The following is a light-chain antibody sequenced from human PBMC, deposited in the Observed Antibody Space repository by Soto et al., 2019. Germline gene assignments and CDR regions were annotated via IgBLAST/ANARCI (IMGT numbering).Light chain of an antibody. CDR1: SSDVGGYNY. V-gene: IGLV2-8*01. J-gene: IGLJ1*01. CDR2: EVS. Sequence: QSVLTQPLSASGSPGQSVTISCTGTSSDVGGYNYVSWYQQHPGKAPKLMIYEVSKRPSGVPDRFSGSKSGNTASLTVSGLQAEDEADYYCTSYAGSNNFFYVFGTGTKVNV. CDR3: TSYAGSNNFFYV.